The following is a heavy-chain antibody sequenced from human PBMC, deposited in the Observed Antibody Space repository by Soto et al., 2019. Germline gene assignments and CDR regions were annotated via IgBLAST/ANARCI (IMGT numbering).Heavy chain of an antibody. Sequence: PSETLSLTCSISGGSISGYYWNWIRQPPGMGLEWIGYIYYSGSTNYNPSLKSRVTISVDTSKNQFSLKLSSVTAADTAVYYCARRYGPGFDYWGQGTLVTVSS. CDR2: IYYSGST. D-gene: IGHD4-17*01. J-gene: IGHJ4*02. CDR1: GGSISGYY. V-gene: IGHV4-59*08. CDR3: ARRYGPGFDY.